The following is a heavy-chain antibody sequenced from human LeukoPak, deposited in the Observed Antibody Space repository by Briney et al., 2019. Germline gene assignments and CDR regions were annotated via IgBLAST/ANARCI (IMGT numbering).Heavy chain of an antibody. Sequence: PGESLRLSCAASGFTFSDYYMSWIRQAPAKGLEWVSYISSSSSYTNYADSVKGRFTISRDNAKNSLYLQMNSLRAEDTAVYYCARGGYGDYVIVYWGQGTLVTVSS. J-gene: IGHJ4*02. D-gene: IGHD4-17*01. V-gene: IGHV3-11*06. CDR2: ISSSSSYT. CDR1: GFTFSDYY. CDR3: ARGGYGDYVIVY.